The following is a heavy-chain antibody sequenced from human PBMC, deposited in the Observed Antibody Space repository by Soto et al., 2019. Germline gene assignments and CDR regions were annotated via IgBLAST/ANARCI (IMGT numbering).Heavy chain of an antibody. Sequence: SVKVSCKASGGTFSSYTISWVRQAPGQGLEWMGRIIPILGIANYAQKFQGRVTITADKSTSTAYMELSSLRSEDTAVYYCARAEGGYCSSTSCYEGPYGMDVWGPGTLVTVSS. CDR2: IIPILGIA. CDR1: GGTFSSYT. CDR3: ARAEGGYCSSTSCYEGPYGMDV. D-gene: IGHD2-2*01. J-gene: IGHJ4*02. V-gene: IGHV1-69*02.